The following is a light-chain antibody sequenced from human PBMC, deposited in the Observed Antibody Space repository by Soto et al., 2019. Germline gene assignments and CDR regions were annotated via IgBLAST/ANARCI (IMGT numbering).Light chain of an antibody. Sequence: QLTQSPSYLSESVGDRFTITCRASQGISSYLAWYQQKQGKAPKLLIYAASTLQSGVPSRLSGSGYGTDLTITISSMQPEDFETYYCQQLNSYTLTFGGGTKVDIK. V-gene: IGKV1-9*01. CDR1: QGISSY. CDR3: QQLNSYTLT. CDR2: AAS. J-gene: IGKJ4*01.